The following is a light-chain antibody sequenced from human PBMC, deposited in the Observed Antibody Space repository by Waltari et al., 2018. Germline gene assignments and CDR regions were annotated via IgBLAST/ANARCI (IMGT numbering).Light chain of an antibody. CDR3: QQSSRTPWT. V-gene: IGKV1-39*01. Sequence: DIQMTQSPSSLSASLADKVTITCRASQSVSRYLNWYQLKPGQAPKLLIYTAITLHSEVPSRFNGSGSGTDFTLTISSLQSEDVATYFCQQSSRTPWTFGQGTKVEIK. CDR2: TAI. CDR1: QSVSRY. J-gene: IGKJ1*01.